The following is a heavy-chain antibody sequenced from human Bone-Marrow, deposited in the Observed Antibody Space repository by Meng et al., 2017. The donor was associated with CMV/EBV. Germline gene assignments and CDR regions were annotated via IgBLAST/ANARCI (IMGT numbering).Heavy chain of an antibody. J-gene: IGHJ5*02. Sequence: GGSLRLSCAASGFTFSNAWMSWVRQAPGKGLEWVGRIKSKTDGGTTDYAAPVKGRFTISRDDSKNTLYLQMNSLKTEDTAVYYCTTAITIFGVVQFDPWGQGTLVTVSS. D-gene: IGHD3-3*01. CDR3: TTAITIFGVVQFDP. CDR2: IKSKTDGGTT. CDR1: GFTFSNAW. V-gene: IGHV3-15*01.